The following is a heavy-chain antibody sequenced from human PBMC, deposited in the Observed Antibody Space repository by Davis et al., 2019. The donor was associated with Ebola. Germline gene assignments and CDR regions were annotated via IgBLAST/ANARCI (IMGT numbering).Heavy chain of an antibody. CDR1: GFTFSNYG. J-gene: IGHJ2*01. Sequence: GESLKISCAASGFTFSNYGMNWVRQAPGKGLEWVSGVSDSGGSTHYADSVKGRFTISRDNSKNTLYLQMNSLRAEDTAVYYCARDLPGGDWYFDLWGRGTLVTVSS. CDR2: VSDSGGST. D-gene: IGHD1-14*01. V-gene: IGHV3-23*01. CDR3: ARDLPGGDWYFDL.